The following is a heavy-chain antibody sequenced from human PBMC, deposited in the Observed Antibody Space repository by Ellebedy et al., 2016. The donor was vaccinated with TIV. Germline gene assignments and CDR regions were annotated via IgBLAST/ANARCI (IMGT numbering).Heavy chain of an antibody. V-gene: IGHV3-48*02. CDR1: GFTFSSYS. J-gene: IGHJ3*02. CDR3: AKLGGIAAAGTAFYAFDM. CDR2: ITSSSTTI. Sequence: GESLKISCAASGFTFSSYSMNWVRQAPGKGLEWVSYITSSSTTIHYAYSVKGRFTISRDNAKNSLHLQMNSLRDEDTAVYYCAKLGGIAAAGTAFYAFDMWGQGTMVTVSS. D-gene: IGHD6-13*01.